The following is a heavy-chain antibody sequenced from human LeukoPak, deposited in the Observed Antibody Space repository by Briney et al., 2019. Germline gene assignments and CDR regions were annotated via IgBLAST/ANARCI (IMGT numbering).Heavy chain of an antibody. Sequence: PGGSLRLSCAASGFTFSSYSMNWVRQAPGKGLEWVSYISSSSTIYYADSVKGRFTISRDNAKNSLYLQMNSLRAEDTAVYYCASFMVPEDYWGQGTLVTVSS. J-gene: IGHJ4*02. D-gene: IGHD3-10*01. V-gene: IGHV3-48*04. CDR3: ASFMVPEDY. CDR2: ISSSSTI. CDR1: GFTFSSYS.